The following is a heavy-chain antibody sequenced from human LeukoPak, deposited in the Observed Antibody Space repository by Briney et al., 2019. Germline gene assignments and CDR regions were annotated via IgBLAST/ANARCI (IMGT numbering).Heavy chain of an antibody. CDR3: ARVRGGYCSSTSCSHGMDY. CDR2: IKQDGSEK. V-gene: IGHV3-7*01. D-gene: IGHD2-2*01. Sequence: PGGSLRLSCAASGFTFSSYWMSWVRQAPGKGLEWVANIKQDGSEKVYVDSVKGRFTISRDNAKNSLYLQMNSPRAEDTAVYYCARVRGGYCSSTSCSHGMDYWGQGTLVTVSS. CDR1: GFTFSSYW. J-gene: IGHJ4*02.